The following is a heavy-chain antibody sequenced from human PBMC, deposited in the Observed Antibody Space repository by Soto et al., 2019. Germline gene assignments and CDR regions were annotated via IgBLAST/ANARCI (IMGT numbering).Heavy chain of an antibody. CDR2: INPSGGST. Sequence: ASVKVSCKASGYTFTSYYMHWVRQAPGQGLEWMGIINPSGGSTSYAQKFQGRVTMTRDTSTSTVYMELSSLRSEDTAVYYCATLAAGGDGRGYWGPGTLVTVSS. CDR1: GYTFTSYY. CDR3: ATLAAGGDGRGY. D-gene: IGHD6-13*01. J-gene: IGHJ4*01. V-gene: IGHV1-46*01.